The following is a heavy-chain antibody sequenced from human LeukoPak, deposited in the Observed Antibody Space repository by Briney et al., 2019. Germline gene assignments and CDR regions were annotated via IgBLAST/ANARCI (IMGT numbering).Heavy chain of an antibody. D-gene: IGHD5-18*01. V-gene: IGHV7-4-1*02. CDR1: GYTFTSYG. CDR2: INTNTGNP. CDR3: AQDTATDVFEY. Sequence: GASVKVSCKASGYTFTSYGISWVRQAPGQGLEWMGWINTNTGNPAYAQGFTGRFAFSLDTSVSTAYLQISSLKAEDTAVYYCAQDTATDVFEYWGQGTLVTVSS. J-gene: IGHJ4*02.